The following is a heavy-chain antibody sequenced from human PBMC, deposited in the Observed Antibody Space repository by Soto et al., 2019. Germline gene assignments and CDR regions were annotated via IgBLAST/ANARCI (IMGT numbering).Heavy chain of an antibody. CDR3: VRRVTGNYDY. J-gene: IGHJ4*02. CDR1: GFTFSSYD. D-gene: IGHD1-7*01. Sequence: EVQLAESGGGMVQPGGSLRLSCVASGFTFSSYDMHWVRQAPGKGLDYVSSISSNGGTTYYGNSVKGRFTISSDNSKNTLYLQMGSLRAEDMAVYYCVRRVTGNYDYWGQGTLVTVSS. V-gene: IGHV3-64*01. CDR2: ISSNGGTT.